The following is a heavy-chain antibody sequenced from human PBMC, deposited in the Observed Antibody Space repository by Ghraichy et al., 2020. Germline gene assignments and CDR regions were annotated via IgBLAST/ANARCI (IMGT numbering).Heavy chain of an antibody. V-gene: IGHV3-15*01. CDR2: IKSKTDGGTT. J-gene: IGHJ4*02. D-gene: IGHD3-9*01. CDR1: GFTFSNAW. CDR3: ATVGLRYFDWSQYFDY. Sequence: GDSLNISCEASGFTFSNAWMSWVRQAPGKGLEWVGRIKSKTDGGTTDYAAPVKGRFSISKDDSKNTLYLEMNSLKTEDTAVYYCATVGLRYFDWSQYFDYLGQGTLVTVSS.